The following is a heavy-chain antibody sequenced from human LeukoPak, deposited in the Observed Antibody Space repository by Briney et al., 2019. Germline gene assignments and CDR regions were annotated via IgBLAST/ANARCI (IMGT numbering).Heavy chain of an antibody. Sequence: GGSLRLSCAASGFTFSTYGMHWVRQAPGEGPEWVAVIWYDGSNKYYADSMRGRFTISRDNSKNTLYLQMHSLRAEDTAVYYCARDAGTYDSSGYYSLWGQGTLVTVSS. CDR1: GFTFSTYG. CDR3: ARDAGTYDSSGYYSL. V-gene: IGHV3-33*01. D-gene: IGHD3-22*01. J-gene: IGHJ4*02. CDR2: IWYDGSNK.